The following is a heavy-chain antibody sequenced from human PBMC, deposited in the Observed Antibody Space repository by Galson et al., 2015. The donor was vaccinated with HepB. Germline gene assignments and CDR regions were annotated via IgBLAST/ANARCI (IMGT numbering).Heavy chain of an antibody. CDR1: GYSFTSYW. Sequence: QSGAEVKKPGESLKISCKGSGYSFTSYWIGWVRQMPGKGLEWMGIIYPGDSDTRYSPSFQGQVTISADKSISTAYLQWSSLKASDTAMYYCARSRSYYGSESYVGWFDPWGQGTLVTVSS. V-gene: IGHV5-51*01. CDR2: IYPGDSDT. J-gene: IGHJ5*02. CDR3: ARSRSYYGSESYVGWFDP. D-gene: IGHD3-10*01.